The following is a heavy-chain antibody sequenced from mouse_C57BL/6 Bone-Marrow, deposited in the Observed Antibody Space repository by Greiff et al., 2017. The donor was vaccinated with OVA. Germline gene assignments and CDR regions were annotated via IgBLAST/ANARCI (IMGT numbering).Heavy chain of an antibody. CDR1: GYTFTSYW. CDR2: IYPSDSET. J-gene: IGHJ4*01. V-gene: IGHV1-61*01. Sequence: VQLQQPGAELVRPGSSVKLSCKASGYTFTSYWMDWVKQRPGQGLEWIGNIYPSDSETHYNQKFKDKATLTVDKSSSTAYMQLSSLTSEDSAVYYCARRDGSSSYAMDYWGQGTSVTVSS. CDR3: ARRDGSSSYAMDY. D-gene: IGHD1-1*01.